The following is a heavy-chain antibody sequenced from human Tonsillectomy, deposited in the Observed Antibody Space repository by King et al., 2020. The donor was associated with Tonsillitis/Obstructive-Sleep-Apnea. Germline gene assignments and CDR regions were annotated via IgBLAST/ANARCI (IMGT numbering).Heavy chain of an antibody. V-gene: IGHV3-7*04. CDR1: GFTFSSYW. Sequence: VQLVESGGGLVQPGGSLRVSCTASGFTFSSYWMSWVRQAPGKGLEWVANIAQDGSEKYYVDSVKGRFTISRDNAKNSLYLQMNSLRAEDTAVYYCARERVLGDYGFDYWGQGTLVTVSS. D-gene: IGHD4-17*01. J-gene: IGHJ4*02. CDR2: IAQDGSEK. CDR3: ARERVLGDYGFDY.